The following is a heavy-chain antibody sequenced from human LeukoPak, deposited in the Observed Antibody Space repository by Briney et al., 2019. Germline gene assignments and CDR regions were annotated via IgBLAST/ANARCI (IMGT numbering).Heavy chain of an antibody. CDR2: IRYDGSNQ. CDR3: AKDRSGPAEH. CDR1: GFIFSSYG. Sequence: GGSLRLSCAASGFIFSSYGMHWVRQAPGKGLEWVAFIRYDGSNQYYADSVKGRFTISRDNSKNTLYLQMNSLRTEDTAVYYCAKDRSGPAEHWGQGTLVTVSS. J-gene: IGHJ1*01. V-gene: IGHV3-30*02.